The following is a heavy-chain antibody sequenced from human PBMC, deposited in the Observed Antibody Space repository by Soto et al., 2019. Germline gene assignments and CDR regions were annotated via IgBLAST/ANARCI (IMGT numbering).Heavy chain of an antibody. J-gene: IGHJ4*02. V-gene: IGHV3-21*01. D-gene: IGHD3-22*01. CDR3: VRARSTDSRPDY. CDR1: GFTFSLYS. Sequence: GSLRLSCAASGFTFSLYSMIWVRQPPGKGLEWVSSITSSSTYIYYADSLKGRFTISRDNAKNSLFLQLDSLRAEDTAMYFCVRARSTDSRPDYWGQGTLVTVSS. CDR2: ITSSSTYI.